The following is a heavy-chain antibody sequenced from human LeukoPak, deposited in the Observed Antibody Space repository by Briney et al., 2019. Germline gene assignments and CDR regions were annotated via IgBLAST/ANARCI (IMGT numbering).Heavy chain of an antibody. D-gene: IGHD6-13*01. CDR3: ARGPRIAAAGTGRYFDL. CDR1: GGSFSGYY. CDR2: INHSGST. J-gene: IGHJ2*01. V-gene: IGHV4-34*01. Sequence: SETLSLTCAVYGGSFSGYYWSWIRQPPGKGLEWIGEINHSGSTNYNPSLKSRVTISVDTSKNQFSLKLSSVTAADTAVYYCARGPRIAAAGTGRYFDLWGRGTLVTVSS.